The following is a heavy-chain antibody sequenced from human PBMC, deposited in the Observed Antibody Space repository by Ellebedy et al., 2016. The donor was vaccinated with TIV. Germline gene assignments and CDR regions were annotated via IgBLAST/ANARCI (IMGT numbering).Heavy chain of an antibody. D-gene: IGHD3-10*01. V-gene: IGHV3-23*01. Sequence: GGSLRLXXAASGFTFSSYAMSWVRQAPGKGLEWVSAISGSGGSTYYADSVKGRFTISRDNSKNTLYLQMNSLRAEDTAVYYCAKEGMIRVRGNWFNPWGQGTLVTVSS. CDR1: GFTFSSYA. CDR2: ISGSGGST. J-gene: IGHJ5*02. CDR3: AKEGMIRVRGNWFNP.